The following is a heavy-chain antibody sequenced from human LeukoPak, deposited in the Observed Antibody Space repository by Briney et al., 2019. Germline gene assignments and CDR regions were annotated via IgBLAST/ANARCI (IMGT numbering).Heavy chain of an antibody. CDR3: AREKWVYYYDSSGYSRLGWFDP. D-gene: IGHD3-22*01. V-gene: IGHV4-39*07. CDR1: GGSISSSSYY. J-gene: IGHJ5*02. Sequence: SETLSLTCTVSGGSISSSSYYWGWIRQPPGKGLEWIGSIYYSGSTYYNPSLKSRVTISVDTSKNQFSLKLSSVTAADTAVYYCAREKWVYYYDSSGYSRLGWFDPWGQGTLVTVSS. CDR2: IYYSGST.